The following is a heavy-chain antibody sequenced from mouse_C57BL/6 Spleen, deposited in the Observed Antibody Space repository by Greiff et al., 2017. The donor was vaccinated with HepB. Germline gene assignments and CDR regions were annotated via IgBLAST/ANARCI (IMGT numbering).Heavy chain of an antibody. J-gene: IGHJ2*01. Sequence: QVQLQQPGAELVRPGSSVKLSCKASGYTFTSYWMHWVKQRPIQGLEWIGNIDPSDSETHYNQKFKDKATLTVDKSSSTAYMQLSSLTSEDSAFYDCAREGPCLAFDHCGQGTTPTVSS. CDR2: IDPSDSET. V-gene: IGHV1-52*01. CDR3: AREGPCLAFDH. CDR1: GYTFTSYW.